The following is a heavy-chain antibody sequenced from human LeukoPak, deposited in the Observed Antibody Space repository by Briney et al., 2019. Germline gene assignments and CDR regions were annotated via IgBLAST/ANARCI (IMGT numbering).Heavy chain of an antibody. CDR3: ARGRGIQLWLNYDY. J-gene: IGHJ4*02. CDR2: IFYSGST. CDR1: GGSISTSNYY. V-gene: IGHV4-39*07. Sequence: SETLSLTCTVSGGSISTSNYYWGWIRQPPGKGLEWIGNIFYSGSTYYSPSLRSRVTISLDTSRNQFSLKLNSVTAADTAVYYCARGRGIQLWLNYDYWGQGTLVTVSS. D-gene: IGHD5-18*01.